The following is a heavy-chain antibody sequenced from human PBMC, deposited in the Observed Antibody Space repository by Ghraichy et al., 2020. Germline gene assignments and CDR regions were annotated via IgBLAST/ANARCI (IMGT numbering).Heavy chain of an antibody. CDR3: ARDGYCSSTSCYAAYYYGLEV. CDR2: VYNSGST. J-gene: IGHJ6*02. Sequence: SETLSLTCTVSDDSISSYYWSWVRQPAGRGLEWIGRVYNSGSTLYNPSLKSRVTMSVDPSKNQVSLKLKSVTAADTAVYYCARDGYCSSTSCYAAYYYGLEVWGQGTTVTVSS. D-gene: IGHD2-2*03. V-gene: IGHV4-4*07. CDR1: DDSISSYY.